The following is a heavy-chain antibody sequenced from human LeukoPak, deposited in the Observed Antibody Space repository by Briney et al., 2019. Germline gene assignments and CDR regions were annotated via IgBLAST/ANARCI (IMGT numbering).Heavy chain of an antibody. CDR3: ARTTYYYDSSGYYQIFNY. Sequence: SVKVSCKASGGTFSSYAISWVRQAPGQGLEWMGGIIPIFGTANYAQKFQGRVTITADESTSTAYMELSSLRSEDTAVYYCARTTYYYDSSGYYQIFNYWGQGTLVTVSS. CDR2: IIPIFGTA. D-gene: IGHD3-22*01. J-gene: IGHJ4*02. CDR1: GGTFSSYA. V-gene: IGHV1-69*01.